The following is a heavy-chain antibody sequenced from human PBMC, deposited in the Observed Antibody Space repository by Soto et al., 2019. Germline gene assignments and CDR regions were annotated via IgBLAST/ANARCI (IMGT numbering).Heavy chain of an antibody. D-gene: IGHD6-19*01. V-gene: IGHV3-23*01. CDR2: ISGSGGST. CDR1: GFTFSSYA. J-gene: IGHJ4*02. CDR3: AKDRIAVAGRRQQYDY. Sequence: GGSLRLSCAASGFTFSSYAMSWVRQAPGKGLEWVSAISGSGGSTYYADSVKGRFTISRDNSKNTLYLQMNSLRAEDTAVYYCAKDRIAVAGRRQQYDYWGQGTLVTVSS.